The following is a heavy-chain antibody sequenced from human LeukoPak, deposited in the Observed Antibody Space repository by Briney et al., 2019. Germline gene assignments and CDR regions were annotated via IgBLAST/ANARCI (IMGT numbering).Heavy chain of an antibody. V-gene: IGHV3-74*01. CDR2: INEGGSVT. CDR1: GFTFSNYW. D-gene: IGHD5-24*01. Sequence: TGGSLRLSCAASGFTFSNYWMHWVRHAPGKGLVWVSRINEGGSVTDYADSVKGRFTISRDNAKNTLYLEMNSLRAEDTAVYYCSRDLRGRDDYWGQGTLVSVSS. CDR3: SRDLRGRDDY. J-gene: IGHJ4*02.